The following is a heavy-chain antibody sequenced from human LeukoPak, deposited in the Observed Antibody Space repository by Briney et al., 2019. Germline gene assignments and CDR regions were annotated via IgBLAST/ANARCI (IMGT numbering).Heavy chain of an antibody. J-gene: IGHJ4*02. V-gene: IGHV4-30-4*01. D-gene: IGHD3-22*01. CDR2: IYHSGST. CDR1: GGSISSGDYY. CDR3: ARGPDSSGYYYFDY. Sequence: SQTLSLTCTVSGGSISSGDYYWSWIRQPPGKGLEWIGYIYHSGSTHFNPSLKSRVTISVDTSKNQFSLKLSSVTAADTAVYFCARGPDSSGYYYFDYWGQGTLVTVSS.